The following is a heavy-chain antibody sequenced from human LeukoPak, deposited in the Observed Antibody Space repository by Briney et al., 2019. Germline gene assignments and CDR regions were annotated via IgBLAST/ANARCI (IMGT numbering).Heavy chain of an antibody. CDR2: IYSGGST. D-gene: IGHD6-13*01. CDR1: GFTVSSNY. V-gene: IGHV3-66*01. CDR3: AKDLSGIGSRSRAFDS. J-gene: IGHJ4*02. Sequence: GGSLRLTCAASGFTVSSNYMSWVRQAPGKGLEWVSVIYSGGSTYYADSVKGRFTISRDNSENTLYLQMDSPSPEDTAVYYCAKDLSGIGSRSRAFDSWGQGTLVTVSS.